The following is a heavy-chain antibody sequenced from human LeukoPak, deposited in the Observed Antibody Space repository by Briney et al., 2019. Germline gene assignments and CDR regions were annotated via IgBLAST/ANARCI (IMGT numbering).Heavy chain of an antibody. CDR3: ARDQRDIVVVPAAIRSYYYYYYMDV. CDR2: IIPILGIA. V-gene: IGHV1-69*04. J-gene: IGHJ6*03. CDR1: GGTFSSYA. D-gene: IGHD2-2*02. Sequence: SVKVSCKASGGTFSSYAISWVRQAPGQGLEWMGRIIPILGIANYAQKFQGRVTITADKSTSTAYMELSSLRSEDTAVYYCARDQRDIVVVPAAIRSYYYYYYMDVWGKGTTVTVSS.